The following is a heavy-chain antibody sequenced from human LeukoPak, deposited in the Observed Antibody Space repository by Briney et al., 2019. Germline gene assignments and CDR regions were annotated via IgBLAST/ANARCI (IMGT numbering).Heavy chain of an antibody. CDR1: GFTFTNDW. J-gene: IGHJ5*02. CDR2: VNEDGSEK. CDR3: ASSSYSSSSS. D-gene: IGHD6-6*01. Sequence: PGGTLRLSCAASGFTFTNDWMIWVRQAPGKGLEWVANVNEDGSEKYYVGSVEGRLTISRDDAKYSVFLQMNILRAEDMALYSGASSSYSSSSSWGQGTLVTVSS. V-gene: IGHV3-7*01.